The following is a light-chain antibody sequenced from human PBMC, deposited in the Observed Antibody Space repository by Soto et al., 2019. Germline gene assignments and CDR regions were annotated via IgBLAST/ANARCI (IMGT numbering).Light chain of an antibody. V-gene: IGKV3D-11*01. Sequence: EIVLTPSPATLSLSPVERATLSCRASQGVSSYLAWYQQKPGQAPRLLIYDASNRATGIPARFSGSGPGTDFTLTISSLEPEDFAVYYCQQRSNCLFGQGTRLEI. CDR2: DAS. J-gene: IGKJ5*01. CDR1: QGVSSY. CDR3: QQRSNCL.